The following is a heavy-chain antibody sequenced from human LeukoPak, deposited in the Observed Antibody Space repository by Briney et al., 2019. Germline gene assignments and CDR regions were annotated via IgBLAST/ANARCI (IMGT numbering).Heavy chain of an antibody. D-gene: IGHD3-3*01. CDR2: IYYSGST. V-gene: IGHV4-59*01. CDR3: ARKLPPAITIFGVVIKEEYYFDY. CDR1: GGSISSYY. Sequence: SETLSLTCTVSGGSISSYYWSWLRQPPGKGLEWFGYIYYSGSTNYNPSLKSRVTISVDTSKNQFSLKLSSVTAADTAVYYCARKLPPAITIFGVVIKEEYYFDYWGQGTLVTVSS. J-gene: IGHJ4*02.